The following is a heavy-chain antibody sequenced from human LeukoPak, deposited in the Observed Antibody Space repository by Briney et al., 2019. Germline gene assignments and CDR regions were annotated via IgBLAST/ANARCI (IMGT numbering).Heavy chain of an antibody. D-gene: IGHD3-9*01. V-gene: IGHV3-23*01. CDR1: GFTFSSYS. Sequence: GGSLRLSCAASGFTFSSYSMNWVRQAPGKGLEWVSAISGSGGSTYYADSVKGRFTISRDNSKNTLYLQMNSLRAEDTAVYYCAKDPDYDILTGRYNWFDPWGQGTLVTVSS. CDR2: ISGSGGST. CDR3: AKDPDYDILTGRYNWFDP. J-gene: IGHJ5*02.